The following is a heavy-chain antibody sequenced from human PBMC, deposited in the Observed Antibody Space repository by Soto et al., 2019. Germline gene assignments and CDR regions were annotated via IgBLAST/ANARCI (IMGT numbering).Heavy chain of an antibody. V-gene: IGHV4-30-4*01. Sequence: QVQLQESGPGLVRPSQTLSLTCSVSGASIYNGGYFWSWIGQSPGKGLEWIGHIHNSGSHYNNPSLNKPVTIPADPPTNHFPLAPTSVTAADTARYYCARGPTTEKVDSCGQGSLVTFSP. CDR2: IHNSGSH. J-gene: IGHJ4*02. CDR3: ARGPTTEKVDS. CDR1: GASIYNGGYF.